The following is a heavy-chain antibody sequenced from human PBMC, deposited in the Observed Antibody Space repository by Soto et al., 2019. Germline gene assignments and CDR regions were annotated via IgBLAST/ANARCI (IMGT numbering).Heavy chain of an antibody. J-gene: IGHJ4*02. CDR3: AKDLTPLPSCDYGDYFDY. CDR2: ISYDGSNK. D-gene: IGHD4-17*01. V-gene: IGHV3-30*18. CDR1: GFTFSSYG. Sequence: PGGSLRLSCAASGFTFSSYGMHWVRQAPGKGLEWVAVISYDGSNKYYADSVKGRFTISRDNSKNTLYLQMNSLRAEDTAVYYCAKDLTPLPSCDYGDYFDYWGQGTLVTVSS.